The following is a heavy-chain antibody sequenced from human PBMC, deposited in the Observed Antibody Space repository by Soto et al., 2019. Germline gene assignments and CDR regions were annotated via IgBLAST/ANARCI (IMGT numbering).Heavy chain of an antibody. J-gene: IGHJ4*02. D-gene: IGHD3-22*01. V-gene: IGHV4-39*01. CDR3: ARHSYDSSGYYFDY. CDR2: IYYSGST. CDR1: GGSISSSSYY. Sequence: QLQLQESGPGLVKPSETLSLTCTVSGGSISSSSYYWGWIRQPPGKGLEWIGSIYYSGSTYYNPSLKSRVTISVDTSKNQFSLKLSSVTAADTAVYYCARHSYDSSGYYFDYWGQGTLVTVSS.